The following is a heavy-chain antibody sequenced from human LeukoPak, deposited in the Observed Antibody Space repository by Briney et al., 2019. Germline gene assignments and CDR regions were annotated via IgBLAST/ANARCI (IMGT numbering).Heavy chain of an antibody. V-gene: IGHV4-39*07. Sequence: SETLSLTCTVSGGSISSSSYYWGWIRQPPGKGLEWIGSIYYSGSTYYNPSLKSRVTISVDTSKNQFSLKLSSVTAADTAVYYCARDLAPWAVTTTNYMDVWGKGTTVTVSS. CDR3: ARDLAPWAVTTTNYMDV. D-gene: IGHD4-11*01. J-gene: IGHJ6*03. CDR2: IYYSGST. CDR1: GGSISSSSYY.